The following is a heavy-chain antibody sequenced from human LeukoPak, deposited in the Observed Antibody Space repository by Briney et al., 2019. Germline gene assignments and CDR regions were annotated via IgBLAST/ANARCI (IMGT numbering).Heavy chain of an antibody. V-gene: IGHV3-33*06. J-gene: IGHJ4*02. CDR1: GFTFSNYG. D-gene: IGHD6-13*01. Sequence: PGRSLRLSCAASGFTFSNYGMHWVRQAPGKGLEWVAVIWYDGSNKYYVDSVKGRFTISRDNSKNTLYLQMNSLRAEDTAVYYCAKDPLWAAAAPFDYWGQGTLVTVSS. CDR3: AKDPLWAAAAPFDY. CDR2: IWYDGSNK.